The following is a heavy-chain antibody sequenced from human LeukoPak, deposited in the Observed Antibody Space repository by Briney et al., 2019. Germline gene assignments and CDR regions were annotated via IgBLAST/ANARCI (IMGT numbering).Heavy chain of an antibody. J-gene: IGHJ4*02. CDR2: IYHDGNT. CDR1: GASIISPYW. Sequence: PSGTLSLTCAVSGASIISPYWLTWVRQPPGKGLEWVGEIYHDGNTNYNPSLKSRLSVSLDKSRNQFSLKLSFVTAADTAVYYCVGTPRDWGQGILVTVSS. CDR3: VGTPRD. V-gene: IGHV4-4*02. D-gene: IGHD7-27*01.